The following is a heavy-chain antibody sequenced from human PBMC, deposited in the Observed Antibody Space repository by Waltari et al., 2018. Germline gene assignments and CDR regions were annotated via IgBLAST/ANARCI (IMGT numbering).Heavy chain of an antibody. CDR1: GGSISTYY. Sequence: QVQLQESGPGLVKPSETLSLTCTVSGGSISTYYWSWIRQPPGKGLEWLGFVYFSGSTNYNPSLKSRGSMSVDTAKNQCSLKLTSVTAADTAVYYCARGRVTVAGHFDSWGQGTRVTVSS. CDR3: ARGRVTVAGHFDS. D-gene: IGHD6-19*01. CDR2: VYFSGST. V-gene: IGHV4-59*01. J-gene: IGHJ4*02.